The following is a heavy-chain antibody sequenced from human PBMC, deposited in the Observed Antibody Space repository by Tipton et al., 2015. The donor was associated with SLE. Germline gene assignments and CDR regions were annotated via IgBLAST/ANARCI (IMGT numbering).Heavy chain of an antibody. Sequence: QVQLVQSGGEMKKPGASVKVSCKASDYTFTSYGISWVRQAPGQGLEWMGWISADSGKTDYAQNLQGRVTMTTDTSSKTAYMELRSLTSDDTAVYFCARAISSTWSLSWLDLWGQGTLVTVSS. CDR3: ARAISSTWSLSWLDL. D-gene: IGHD3-3*02. CDR2: ISADSGKT. J-gene: IGHJ5*02. CDR1: DYTFTSYG. V-gene: IGHV1-18*01.